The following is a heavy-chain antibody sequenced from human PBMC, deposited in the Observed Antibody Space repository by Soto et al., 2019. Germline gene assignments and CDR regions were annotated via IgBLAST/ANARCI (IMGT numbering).Heavy chain of an antibody. CDR2: IFFTGSA. CDR3: ARDGHGMDV. CDR1: GGSVSTGSYD. J-gene: IGHJ6*02. Sequence: SETLSLTCTVSGGSVSTGSYDWSWIRQPPGKGLEWIGKIFFTGSAHYNPSLRNRVTMSVETSKDQFSLTLTSVTAADTAVYYCARDGHGMDVWGQGTPVTVSS. V-gene: IGHV4-61*01.